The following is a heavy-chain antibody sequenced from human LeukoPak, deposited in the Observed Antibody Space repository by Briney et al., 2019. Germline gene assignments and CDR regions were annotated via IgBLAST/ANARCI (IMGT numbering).Heavy chain of an antibody. J-gene: IGHJ4*02. Sequence: GRSLRLSCAASGFTFDDYAMHWVRQAPGKGLEWVSGISWNSGSIGYADSVKGRFTISSDNAKNSLYLQINSLRAEDTALYYCAKDLQPYTTVTTSPVFDYWGQGTLVTVSS. CDR2: ISWNSGSI. CDR3: AKDLQPYTTVTTSPVFDY. CDR1: GFTFDDYA. D-gene: IGHD4-17*01. V-gene: IGHV3-9*01.